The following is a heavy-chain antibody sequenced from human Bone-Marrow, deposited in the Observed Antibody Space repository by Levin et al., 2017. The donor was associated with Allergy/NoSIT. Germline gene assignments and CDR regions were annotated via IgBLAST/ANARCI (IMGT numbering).Heavy chain of an antibody. Sequence: SETLSLTCIVSGVSINSGAYYWSWIRQHPGKGLEWIGYISYSGSTYYNPSLESRVIISVDRSTNQFSLKLTSVTAADTAGYYCARDVPHTESGGLRDYYAMDVWGQGTTVTVSS. CDR2: ISYSGST. J-gene: IGHJ6*02. V-gene: IGHV4-31*03. CDR3: ARDVPHTESGGLRDYYAMDV. CDR1: GVSINSGAYY. D-gene: IGHD3-10*01.